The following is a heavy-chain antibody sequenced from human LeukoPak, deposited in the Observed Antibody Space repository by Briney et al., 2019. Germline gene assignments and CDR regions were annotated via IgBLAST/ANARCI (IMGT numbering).Heavy chain of an antibody. Sequence: ASVKVSCKASGYTFTSYGISWVRQAPGQGLEWMGWISAYNGNTNYAQKLQGRVTITADESTSTAYMELSSLRSEDTAVYYCARREVLRFLEWSYYYYGMDVWGQGTTVTVSS. V-gene: IGHV1-18*01. J-gene: IGHJ6*02. D-gene: IGHD3-3*01. CDR3: ARREVLRFLEWSYYYYGMDV. CDR2: ISAYNGNT. CDR1: GYTFTSYG.